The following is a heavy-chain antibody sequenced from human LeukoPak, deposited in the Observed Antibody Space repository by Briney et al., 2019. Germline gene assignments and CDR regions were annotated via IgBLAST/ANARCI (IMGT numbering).Heavy chain of an antibody. D-gene: IGHD3-3*01. V-gene: IGHV4-39*01. CDR3: ARTTIFGVVITPSYFDY. J-gene: IGHJ4*02. CDR1: GGSISSGGYY. Sequence: SETLSLTCTVSGGSISSGGYYWSWIRQHPGKGLEWIGSIYYSGSTYYNPSLKSRVTISVDTSKNQFSLKLSSVTAADTAVYYCARTTIFGVVITPSYFDYWGQGTLVTVSS. CDR2: IYYSGST.